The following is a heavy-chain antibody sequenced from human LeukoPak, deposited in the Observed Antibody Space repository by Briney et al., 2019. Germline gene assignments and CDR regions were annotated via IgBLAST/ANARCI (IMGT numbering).Heavy chain of an antibody. J-gene: IGHJ4*02. V-gene: IGHV4-34*01. CDR1: GGSFSDYY. D-gene: IGHD5-24*01. CDR2: INHSGST. Sequence: SETLSLTCAVYGGSFSDYYWSWIRQPPGKGLEWIGEINHSGSTNYNPSLKSRVTISVDTSKNQFSLKLSSVTAADTAVYYCARYQSLEMATGWRYFDYWGQGTLVTVSS. CDR3: ARYQSLEMATGWRYFDY.